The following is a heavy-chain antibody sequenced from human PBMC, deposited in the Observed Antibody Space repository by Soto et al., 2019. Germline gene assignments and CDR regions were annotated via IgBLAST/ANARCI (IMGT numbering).Heavy chain of an antibody. Sequence: QVQLQESGPGLVKPSQTLSLTCTVSGGSISSGDYYWSWIRQPPGKGLEWIGYIYYSGSTYYNPSLKSRVTISVDTSKKHFSLKLSSVTAAETAVYYCARWLGYGPHFDYWGQGTLVTVSS. CDR1: GGSISSGDYY. CDR3: ARWLGYGPHFDY. V-gene: IGHV4-30-4*01. CDR2: IYYSGST. D-gene: IGHD5-12*01. J-gene: IGHJ4*02.